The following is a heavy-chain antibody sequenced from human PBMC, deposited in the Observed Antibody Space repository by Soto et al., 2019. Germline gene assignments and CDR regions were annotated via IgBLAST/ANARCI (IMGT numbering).Heavy chain of an antibody. J-gene: IGHJ4*02. D-gene: IGHD2-2*01. Sequence: QVQLVESGGGVVQPGRSLRLSCAASGFTFSSYAMHWVRQAPGNGLEWVAVISYDGSNKYYADSVKGRFTISRDNSKNTRYLQMNSLRSDDTAVYYCARARLDTPALDDWGQGTLVTVSS. CDR1: GFTFSSYA. V-gene: IGHV3-30-3*01. CDR3: ARARLDTPALDD. CDR2: ISYDGSNK.